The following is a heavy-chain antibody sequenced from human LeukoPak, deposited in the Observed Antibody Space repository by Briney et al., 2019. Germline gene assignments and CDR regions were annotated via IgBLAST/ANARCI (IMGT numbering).Heavy chain of an antibody. CDR3: AEIPKATYDFWSGYYGVPLVGY. CDR2: ISYDGSNK. Sequence: GGSLRLSCAASGFTFSSYGMHWVRQAPGKGLEWVAVISYDGSNKYYADSVKGRFTISRDNSKNTLYLQMNSLRAEDTAVYYCAEIPKATYDFWSGYYGVPLVGYWGQGTLVTVSS. V-gene: IGHV3-30*18. CDR1: GFTFSSYG. D-gene: IGHD3-3*01. J-gene: IGHJ4*02.